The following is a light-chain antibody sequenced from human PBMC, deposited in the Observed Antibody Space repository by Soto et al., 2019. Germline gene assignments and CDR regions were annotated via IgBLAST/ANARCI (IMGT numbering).Light chain of an antibody. CDR2: AAS. CDR1: QGLTSW. CDR3: QQTSSFPLT. J-gene: IGKJ4*01. V-gene: IGKV1-12*01. Sequence: DVQMTQSPSSVSAAVGDRVTITCRASQGLTSWLAWYQQKPGEAPKLLIYAASSLQSGVPSRFSGSGSGTDFTLTIIILQPEEFATYYCQQTSSFPLTFGGGTKMEIK.